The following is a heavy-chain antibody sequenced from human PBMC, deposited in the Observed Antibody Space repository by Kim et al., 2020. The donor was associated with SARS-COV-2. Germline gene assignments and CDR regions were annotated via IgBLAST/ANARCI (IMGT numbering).Heavy chain of an antibody. CDR2: IYHSGST. J-gene: IGHJ3*02. V-gene: IGHV4-4*02. D-gene: IGHD3-10*01. Sequence: SETLSLTCAVSGGSISSSNWWSWVRQPPGKGLEWIGEIYHSGSTNYNPSLKSRVTISVDKSKNQFSLKLSSVTAANTAVYYCARDESLTPVTMVRGVIIWRAFDIWGQGTMVTVSS. CDR3: ARDESLTPVTMVRGVIIWRAFDI. CDR1: GGSISSSNW.